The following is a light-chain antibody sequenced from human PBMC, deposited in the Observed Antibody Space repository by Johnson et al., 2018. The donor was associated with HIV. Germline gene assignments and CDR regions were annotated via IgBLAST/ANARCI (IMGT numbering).Light chain of an antibody. CDR1: SSNIGKNH. CDR3: GTWDSSLSSYV. V-gene: IGLV1-51*02. Sequence: QSVLTQPPSVSAAPGQKVTISCSGSSSNIGKNHVSWYQQFPGTAPKLLVYEDDKRPSGIADRFSGSKSGTSATLGITGLQTGDEADYYCGTWDSSLSSYVFGTGTKVTVL. J-gene: IGLJ1*01. CDR2: EDD.